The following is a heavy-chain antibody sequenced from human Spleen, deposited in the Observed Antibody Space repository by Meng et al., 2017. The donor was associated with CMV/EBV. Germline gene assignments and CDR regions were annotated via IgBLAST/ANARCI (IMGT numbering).Heavy chain of an antibody. CDR1: GFTFRNFA. D-gene: IGHD1-26*01. CDR2: VSGSGGST. V-gene: IGHV3-23*01. Sequence: GGSLRLSCAASGFTFRNFAMSWVRQTPGKGLEWVSAVSGSGGSTYYADSVKGRFTISRDNSKNTLYLQMNSLRAEDTAVYYCAKESGRMGYWGQGTLVTVSS. J-gene: IGHJ4*02. CDR3: AKESGRMGY.